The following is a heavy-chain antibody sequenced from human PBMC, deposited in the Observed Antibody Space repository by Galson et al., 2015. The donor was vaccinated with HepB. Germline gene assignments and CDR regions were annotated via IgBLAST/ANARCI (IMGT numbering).Heavy chain of an antibody. CDR2: ISYDGSNK. D-gene: IGHD3-22*01. CDR3: ARGVSSYDMGPGY. CDR1: GFTFSTYA. Sequence: SLRLSCAASGFTFSTYAMHWVRQAPGKGLEWVAVISYDGSNKYYADSVKGRFTIPRDNSKNTLYLQMNSLRAEDTAVYYCARGVSSYDMGPGYCGQGTLVTVSS. J-gene: IGHJ4*02. V-gene: IGHV3-30*04.